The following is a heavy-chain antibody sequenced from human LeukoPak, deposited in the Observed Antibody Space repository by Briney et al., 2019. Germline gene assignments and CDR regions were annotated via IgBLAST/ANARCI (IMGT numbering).Heavy chain of an antibody. V-gene: IGHV3-53*01. CDR1: GFTFSSYS. CDR2: IYSGGST. Sequence: SGGSLRLSCAASGFTFSSYSMNWVRHAPGKGLEWVSVIYSGGSTYYADSVKGRFTISRDNSKNTLYLQMNSLRAEDTAVYYCGKEVGGSGSEFDYWGQGTLVTVSS. J-gene: IGHJ4*02. D-gene: IGHD3-10*01. CDR3: GKEVGGSGSEFDY.